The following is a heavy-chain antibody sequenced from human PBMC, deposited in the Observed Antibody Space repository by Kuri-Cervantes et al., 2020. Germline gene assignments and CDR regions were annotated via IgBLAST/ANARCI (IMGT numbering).Heavy chain of an antibody. CDR2: IYYSGST. V-gene: IGHV4-59*13. Sequence: SQTLSLTCAVYGGSFSSYYWSWIRQPPGKGLEWIGYIYYSGSTNYNPSLKSRVTISVDTSKNQFSLKLSSVTAADTAVYYCARVSDYYGSAPRGYFDYWGQGTLVTVSS. CDR3: ARVSDYYGSAPRGYFDY. J-gene: IGHJ4*02. D-gene: IGHD3-10*01. CDR1: GGSFSSYY.